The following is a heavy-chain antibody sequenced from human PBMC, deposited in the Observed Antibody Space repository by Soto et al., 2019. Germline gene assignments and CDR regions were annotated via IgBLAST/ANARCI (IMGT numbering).Heavy chain of an antibody. D-gene: IGHD3-22*01. CDR1: GFTFSGSA. V-gene: IGHV3-73*01. Sequence: PGGSLRLSCAASGFTFSGSAMHWVRQASGKGLEWVGRIRSKANSYTTAYAASVKGRFTISRDDSKNTAYLQMNSLKTEDTAVYYCTSHYYYDSSGYVFYWGQGTLVTVSS. J-gene: IGHJ4*02. CDR3: TSHYYYDSSGYVFY. CDR2: IRSKANSYTT.